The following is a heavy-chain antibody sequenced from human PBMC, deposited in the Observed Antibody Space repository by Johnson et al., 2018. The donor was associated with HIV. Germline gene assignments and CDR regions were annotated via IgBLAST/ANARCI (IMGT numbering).Heavy chain of an antibody. CDR1: GFTFSNAW. CDR3: ARGEGGTYLPDAFDI. D-gene: IGHD1-26*01. V-gene: IGHV3-30*02. CDR2: IRYDGSNK. J-gene: IGHJ3*02. Sequence: QMLLVESGGGLVKPGGSLRLSCAASGFTFSNAWMSWVRQAPGKGLEWVAFIRYDGSNKYYADSVKGRFTISRDNSKNTLYLQMNSLRAEDTAVYYCARGEGGTYLPDAFDIWGQGTMVTVSS.